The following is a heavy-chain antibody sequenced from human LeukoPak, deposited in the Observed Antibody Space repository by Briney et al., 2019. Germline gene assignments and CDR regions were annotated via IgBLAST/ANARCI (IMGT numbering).Heavy chain of an antibody. CDR3: ATAMGSGSYPPY. CDR1: GYTLTELS. D-gene: IGHD1-26*01. CDR2: FDPEDGET. V-gene: IGHV1-24*01. J-gene: IGHJ4*02. Sequence: ASVKASCKVSGYTLTELSMHWVRQAPGKGLEWMGGFDPEDGETVYAQKFQGRVTMTEDTSTDTAYMELSSLRSEDTAVYYCATAMGSGSYPPYWGQGTLVTVSS.